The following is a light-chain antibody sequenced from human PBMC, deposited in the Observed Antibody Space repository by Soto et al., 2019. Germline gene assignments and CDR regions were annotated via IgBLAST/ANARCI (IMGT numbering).Light chain of an antibody. J-gene: IGKJ1*01. CDR1: QSINAH. CDR3: QQYNTWLWT. CDR2: GAS. V-gene: IGKV3-15*01. Sequence: EVVMTQSPATLSVSPGERVTLSCRASQSINAHLAWYQQKPGQAPRLLIHGASTRATGIPARLSGSGLGTEFILTISSPQSEDFAVYYCQQYNTWLWTFGQGTKVEIQ.